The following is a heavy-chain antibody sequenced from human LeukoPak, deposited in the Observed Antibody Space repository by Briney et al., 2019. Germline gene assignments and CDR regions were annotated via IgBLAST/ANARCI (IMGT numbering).Heavy chain of an antibody. Sequence: SQTLSLTCTVSGVSISNTDYYWTWVRQSPGKGLEWIGYIYYSGSTNYNPSLKSRVTISVDTSKNQFSLKLSSVTAADTAVYYCARPIAVAGPRYWYFDLWGRGTLVTVSS. CDR3: ARPIAVAGPRYWYFDL. D-gene: IGHD6-19*01. CDR1: GVSISNTDYY. CDR2: IYYSGST. J-gene: IGHJ2*01. V-gene: IGHV4-30-4*01.